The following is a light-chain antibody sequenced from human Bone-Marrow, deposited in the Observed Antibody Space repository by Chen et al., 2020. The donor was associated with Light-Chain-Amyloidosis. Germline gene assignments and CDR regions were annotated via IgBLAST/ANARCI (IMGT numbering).Light chain of an antibody. J-gene: IGLJ3*02. Sequence: QPVLTQPPSASGTPGQRVTISCSGGRSNVGANGVNWYQQLPGAAPKLLIFDTNRRPSGVPDRFSGSKSGTSASLAISDLQSEDEAHYYCAPWDDRLNGWVFGGGTRLTVL. CDR3: APWDDRLNGWV. V-gene: IGLV1-44*01. CDR1: RSNVGANG. CDR2: DTN.